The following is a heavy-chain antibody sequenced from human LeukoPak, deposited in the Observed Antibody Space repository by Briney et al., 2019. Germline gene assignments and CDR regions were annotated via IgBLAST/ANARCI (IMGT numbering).Heavy chain of an antibody. Sequence: GASVKVSCKASGYTFSGYYLHWVRQAPGQGLEWMGWINPNSGGTNYAQKFQGRVTMTRDTSISTAYMELSRLRSDDTAVYHCVRAGGGNWFDPWGQGTLVTVSS. CDR3: VRAGGGNWFDP. CDR1: GYTFSGYY. D-gene: IGHD1-26*01. J-gene: IGHJ5*02. V-gene: IGHV1-2*02. CDR2: INPNSGGT.